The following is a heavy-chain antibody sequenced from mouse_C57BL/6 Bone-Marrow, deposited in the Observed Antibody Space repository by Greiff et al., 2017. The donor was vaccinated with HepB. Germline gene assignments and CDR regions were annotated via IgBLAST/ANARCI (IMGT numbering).Heavy chain of an antibody. CDR3: AREGVVARYYAMDY. CDR2: IHPNSGST. V-gene: IGHV1-64*01. J-gene: IGHJ4*01. CDR1: GYTFTSYW. Sequence: VQLQQPGAELVKPGASVKLSCKASGYTFTSYWMHWVKQRPGQGLEWIGMIHPNSGSTNYNEKFKSKATLTVYKSSSTAYMQLSSLTSEDSAVYYCAREGVVARYYAMDYWGQGTSVTVSS. D-gene: IGHD1-1*01.